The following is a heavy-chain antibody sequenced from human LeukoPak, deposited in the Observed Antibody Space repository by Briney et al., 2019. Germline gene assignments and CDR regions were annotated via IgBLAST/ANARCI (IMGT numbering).Heavy chain of an antibody. CDR2: IRGSSGST. CDR3: AKVGGSGSYYKSYFDY. Sequence: GGSLRLSCAASGFTFSSYAMSWVRQAPGKGLEWVSAIRGSSGSTYYAGSVKGRFTISRDNSKNTLYLQMNSLRAEDTAVYYCAKVGGSGSYYKSYFDYWGQGTLVTVSS. CDR1: GFTFSSYA. V-gene: IGHV3-23*01. J-gene: IGHJ4*02. D-gene: IGHD3-10*01.